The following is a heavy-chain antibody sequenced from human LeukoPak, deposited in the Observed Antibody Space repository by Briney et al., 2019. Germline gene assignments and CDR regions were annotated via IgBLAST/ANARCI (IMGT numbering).Heavy chain of an antibody. CDR3: ASFVDYSGSY. Sequence: GASVKVSCKASGYTFTGYYMHWVRQAPGQGLEWMGWINPNSGGTNYAQTFQGRVTMTRDTSISTAYMELSRLRSDDTAVYYCASFVDYSGSYWGQGTMVTVSS. V-gene: IGHV1-2*02. CDR1: GYTFTGYY. D-gene: IGHD1-26*01. CDR2: INPNSGGT. J-gene: IGHJ3*01.